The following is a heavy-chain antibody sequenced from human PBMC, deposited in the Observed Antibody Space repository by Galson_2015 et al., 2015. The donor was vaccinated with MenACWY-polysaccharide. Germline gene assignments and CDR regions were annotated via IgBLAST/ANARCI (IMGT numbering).Heavy chain of an antibody. J-gene: IGHJ4*02. D-gene: IGHD3/OR15-3a*01. CDR3: ARHEDWGFGY. Sequence: SLRLSCAASGSQFRGYWMTWVRQAPGKGLEWVANINPDGSDKYYAGSMRGRFSISRDNAKNSLYLLINSLTADDTAVYYCARHEDWGFGYWGQGTLVTVAS. CDR2: INPDGSDK. V-gene: IGHV3-7*01. CDR1: GSQFRGYW.